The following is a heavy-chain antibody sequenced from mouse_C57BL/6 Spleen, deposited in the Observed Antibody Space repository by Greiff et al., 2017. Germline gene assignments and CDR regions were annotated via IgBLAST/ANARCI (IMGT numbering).Heavy chain of an antibody. CDR3: ARHENDCDRAWFAY. V-gene: IGHV1-62-2*01. CDR2: FYPGSGSI. CDR1: GYTYTEYT. J-gene: IGHJ3*01. Sequence: QVHVKQSGAELVKPGASVKLSCKASGYTYTEYTIHWVKQRSGQGLEWIGWFYPGSGSIKYNEKFKDKATLTADKSSSTVYMELSRLTSEDSAVYFCARHENDCDRAWFAYWGQGTLVTVSA. D-gene: IGHD2-4*01.